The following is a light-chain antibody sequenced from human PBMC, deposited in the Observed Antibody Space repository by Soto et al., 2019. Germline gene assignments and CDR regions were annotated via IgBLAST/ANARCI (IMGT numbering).Light chain of an antibody. V-gene: IGLV2-14*01. CDR1: SSDVGGYNY. J-gene: IGLJ1*01. CDR3: SSYTSDRTYV. CDR2: DVS. Sequence: QSVLTQPASVSGSPGQSITISCTGTSSDVGGYNYVSWYQEHPGKAPKLMIYDVSNRPSGVSNRFSGSKSDNTASLTISGLQAEDGADYYCSSYTSDRTYVFGTGTKVTAL.